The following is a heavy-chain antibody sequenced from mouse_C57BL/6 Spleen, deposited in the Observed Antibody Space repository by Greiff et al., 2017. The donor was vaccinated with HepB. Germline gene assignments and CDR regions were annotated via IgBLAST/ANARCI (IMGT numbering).Heavy chain of an antibody. J-gene: IGHJ2*01. V-gene: IGHV5-16*01. CDR2: INYDGSST. D-gene: IGHD2-4*01. Sequence: EVHLVESEGGLVQPGSSMKLSCTASGFTFSDYYMAWVRQVPEKGLEWVANINYDGSSTYYLDSLKSRFIISRDNAKNILYLQMSSLKSVDTATYYCARGGYDYDGYFDYWGQGTTLTVSS. CDR1: GFTFSDYY. CDR3: ARGGYDYDGYFDY.